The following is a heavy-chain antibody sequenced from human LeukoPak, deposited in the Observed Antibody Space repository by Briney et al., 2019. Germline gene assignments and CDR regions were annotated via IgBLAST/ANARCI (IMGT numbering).Heavy chain of an antibody. J-gene: IGHJ4*02. CDR1: GGSFSGYY. V-gene: IGHV4-34*01. D-gene: IGHD6-6*01. CDR2: INHSGST. CDR3: ARAEYSSSPYFDY. Sequence: SETLSLTCAVYGGSFSGYYWSWIRQPPGKGLEWIGEINHSGSTNYNPSLKSRVTISVDTSKNQFSLNLSSVTAADTAVYYCARAEYSSSPYFDYWGQGTLVTVSS.